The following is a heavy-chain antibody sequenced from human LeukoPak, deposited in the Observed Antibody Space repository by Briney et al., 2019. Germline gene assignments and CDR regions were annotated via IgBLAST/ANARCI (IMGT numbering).Heavy chain of an antibody. D-gene: IGHD3-10*01. J-gene: IGHJ4*02. CDR3: ARGRSGSTNYDY. CDR2: INHVATT. V-gene: IGHV4-34*01. Sequence: SETLSLTCGVSDGSFSDYLWSRIRQPPGKGLEWIGQINHVATTNYNPSLKSRVTMSVDRSKNQFSLRLSSVTAADRAVYYCARGRSGSTNYDYWGQGGLVTVSS. CDR1: DGSFSDYL.